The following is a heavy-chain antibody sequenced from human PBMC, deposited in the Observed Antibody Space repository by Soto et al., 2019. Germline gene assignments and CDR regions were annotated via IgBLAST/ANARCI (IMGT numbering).Heavy chain of an antibody. CDR2: VFYSGST. V-gene: IGHV4-59*01. CDR3: ATGYYDSSGQSNTFDI. D-gene: IGHD3-22*01. J-gene: IGHJ3*02. Sequence: SETLSLTCTVSGASITSSYWSWIRQSPGKRLEWIGFVFYSGSTNYNPSLKSRVTISVDTSKNQLSLKLKSVTAADTAVYYCATGYYDSSGQSNTFDIWGQGTMVTV. CDR1: GASITSSY.